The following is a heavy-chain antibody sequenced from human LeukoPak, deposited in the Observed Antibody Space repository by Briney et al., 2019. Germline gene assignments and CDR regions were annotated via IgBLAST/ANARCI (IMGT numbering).Heavy chain of an antibody. CDR3: VRTVTTFNLDL. J-gene: IGHJ2*01. CDR2: IILILGIA. D-gene: IGHD4-17*01. V-gene: IGHV1-69*04. Sequence: ASVKVSFKASGGTFSSYAISWVRQAPGQGREWMGRIILILGIANYAQKFQGRVTITADKSTSTAYMELSSLRSEDTAVYYCVRTVTTFNLDLWGRGTLVTVSS. CDR1: GGTFSSYA.